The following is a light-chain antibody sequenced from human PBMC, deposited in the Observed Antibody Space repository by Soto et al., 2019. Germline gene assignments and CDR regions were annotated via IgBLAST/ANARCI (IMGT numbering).Light chain of an antibody. CDR2: DAS. CDR3: QQYNSYSHS. Sequence: DIPMTKSPSTLSASVGDRVTITCRASQSISSWLAWYQQKPGKAPKLLIYDASSLESGVPSRFSGSGSGTEFTLTISGLKPDDFATYYCQQYNSYSHSYGPGTKLEIK. CDR1: QSISSW. V-gene: IGKV1-5*01. J-gene: IGKJ2*03.